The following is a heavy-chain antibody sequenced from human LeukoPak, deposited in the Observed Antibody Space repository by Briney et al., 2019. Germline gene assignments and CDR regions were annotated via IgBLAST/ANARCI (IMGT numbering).Heavy chain of an antibody. D-gene: IGHD3-10*01. Sequence: AASVKVSCKASGYTFTSYGISWVRQAPGQGLEWMGWIGAYNGNTNYAQKLQGRVTMTTDTSTSTAYMELRSLRSDDTAVYYCARIINEIVWFGESPDFDYWGQGTLVTVSS. CDR1: GYTFTSYG. V-gene: IGHV1-18*01. CDR2: IGAYNGNT. CDR3: ARIINEIVWFGESPDFDY. J-gene: IGHJ4*02.